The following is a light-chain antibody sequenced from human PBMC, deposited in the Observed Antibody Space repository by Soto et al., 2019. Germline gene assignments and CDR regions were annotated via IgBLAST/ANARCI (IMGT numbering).Light chain of an antibody. CDR1: QSVSSSS. CDR2: GAS. Sequence: EIVLTQSPGTLSLSPGERASLSCRASQSVSSSSLAWYQQKPGQAPTLLIYGASTRATGIPDRFSGSGSGTDFTLTISRLDPEDFAVYYCQQYGNSPGTFGRRTKVEIK. J-gene: IGKJ1*01. CDR3: QQYGNSPGT. V-gene: IGKV3-20*01.